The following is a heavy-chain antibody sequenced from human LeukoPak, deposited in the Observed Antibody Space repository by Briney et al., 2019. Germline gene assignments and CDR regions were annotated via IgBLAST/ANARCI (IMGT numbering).Heavy chain of an antibody. J-gene: IGHJ4*02. V-gene: IGHV4-38-2*02. D-gene: IGHD6-13*01. CDR2: IYHSGST. CDR1: GYSISSGYY. CDR3: ARVDAAAGSFDY. Sequence: SETLSLTCTVSGYSISSGYYWGWIRQPPGKGLEWIGSIYHSGSTYYNPSLKSRVTISVDTSKNQFSLKLSSVTAADTAVYYCARVDAAAGSFDYWGQGTLVTVSS.